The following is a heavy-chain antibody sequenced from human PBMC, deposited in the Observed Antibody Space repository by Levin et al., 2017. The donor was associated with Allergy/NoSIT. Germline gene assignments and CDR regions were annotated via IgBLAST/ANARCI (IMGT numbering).Heavy chain of an antibody. V-gene: IGHV4-34*01. Sequence: SETLSLTCAVYGGSFSGYYWSWIRQPPGKGLEWIGEINHSGSTNYNPSLKSRVTISVDTSKNQFSLKLSSVTAADTAVYYCARGAGRSSSWYPYWGQGTLVTVSS. CDR1: GGSFSGYY. J-gene: IGHJ4*02. CDR2: INHSGST. D-gene: IGHD6-13*01. CDR3: ARGAGRSSSWYPY.